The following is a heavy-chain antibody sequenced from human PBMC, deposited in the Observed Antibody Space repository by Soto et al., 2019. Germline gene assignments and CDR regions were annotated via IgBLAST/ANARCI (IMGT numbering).Heavy chain of an antibody. J-gene: IGHJ6*02. D-gene: IGHD3-10*01. CDR2: ISGYNGNT. CDR3: ARAGKYYYGSGSPYYYGMDV. Sequence: QVQLVQSGAEVKKPGASVKVSCKASGYTFTSYGVSWVRQAPGQGLEWMGWISGYNGNTNYALKLQGRVTMTTDTSTSTACMELRSLRSDDTAVYYCARAGKYYYGSGSPYYYGMDVWGQGITVTVSS. CDR1: GYTFTSYG. V-gene: IGHV1-18*04.